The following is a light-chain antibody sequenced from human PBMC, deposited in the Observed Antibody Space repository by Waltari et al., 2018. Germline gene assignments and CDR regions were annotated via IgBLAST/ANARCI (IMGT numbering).Light chain of an antibody. Sequence: DIQMTQSPSTLSASVGDRVTITCRASQSISGFLARYQQKPGKAPKSLIYDASTLESGVPSRFSGTGSGTEFTLTISSLHPDDFATYFCQQYTTYSGTFGQGTKVELK. CDR3: QQYTTYSGT. CDR1: QSISGF. CDR2: DAS. V-gene: IGKV1-5*01. J-gene: IGKJ1*01.